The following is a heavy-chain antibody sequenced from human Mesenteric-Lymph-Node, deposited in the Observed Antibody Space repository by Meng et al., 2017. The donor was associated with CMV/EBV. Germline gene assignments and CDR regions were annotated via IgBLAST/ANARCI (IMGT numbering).Heavy chain of an antibody. J-gene: IGHJ4*02. V-gene: IGHV3-30-3*01. Sequence: ASGFTFSNHAMHWVRQAPGKGLEWVAVISSNGSNKYYADSVKGRFTISRDNSKNTLYLQMNSLRTEDTAVYYCARCFDFWNRPLDYWGQGTLVTVSS. CDR2: ISSNGSNK. D-gene: IGHD3-3*01. CDR3: ARCFDFWNRPLDY. CDR1: GFTFSNHA.